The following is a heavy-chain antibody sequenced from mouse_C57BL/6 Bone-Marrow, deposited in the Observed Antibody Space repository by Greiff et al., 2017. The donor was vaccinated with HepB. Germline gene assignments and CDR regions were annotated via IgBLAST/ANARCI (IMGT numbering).Heavy chain of an antibody. CDR2: INYDGSST. CDR1: GFTFSDYY. J-gene: IGHJ4*01. D-gene: IGHD2-3*01. CDR3: ARDGGLYDGYYGAMDY. V-gene: IGHV5-16*01. Sequence: EVKVVESEGGLVQPGSSMKLSCTASGFTFSDYYMAWVRQVPEKGLEWVANINYDGSSTYYLDSLKSRFIISRDNAKNILYLQMSSLKSEDTATYYCARDGGLYDGYYGAMDYWGQGTSVTVSS.